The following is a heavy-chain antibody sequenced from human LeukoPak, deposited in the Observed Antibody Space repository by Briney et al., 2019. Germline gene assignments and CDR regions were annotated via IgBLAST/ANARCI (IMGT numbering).Heavy chain of an antibody. V-gene: IGHV4-4*09. J-gene: IGHJ5*02. Sequence: SETLSLTCTVSGGSISSYYWSWVRQPPGKGLEWIGYIYTSGSTNYNPSLKSRVTISVDTSKNQFSLKLSSVTAADTAVYYCARHPTAAAGRVRWFDPWGQGTLVTVSS. CDR2: IYTSGST. CDR1: GGSISSYY. D-gene: IGHD6-13*01. CDR3: ARHPTAAAGRVRWFDP.